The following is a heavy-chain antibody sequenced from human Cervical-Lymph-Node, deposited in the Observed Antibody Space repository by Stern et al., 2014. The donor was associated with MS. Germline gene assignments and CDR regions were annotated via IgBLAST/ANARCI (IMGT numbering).Heavy chain of an antibody. Sequence: QVQLVQSGAEVTKPGSSGKDSCKASGGTFSKFPSSWVRQAPGQGLEWMGGIFPVFGTPTYAQEFRGRVTIPADVSTSTVYMELSSLRSDDTAVYYCALSSETSDRWYSLGYDLWGQGTLVTVSS. CDR3: ALSSETSDRWYSLGYDL. CDR1: GGTFSKFP. CDR2: IFPVFGTP. D-gene: IGHD6-13*01. J-gene: IGHJ5*02. V-gene: IGHV1-69*01.